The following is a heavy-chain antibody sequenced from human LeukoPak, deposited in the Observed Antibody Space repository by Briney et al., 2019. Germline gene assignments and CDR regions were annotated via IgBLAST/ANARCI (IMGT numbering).Heavy chain of an antibody. Sequence: ASVKVSCKASGYTFIGYYMHWVRQAPGQGLEWMGIINPSGGTTSYAQNFQGRVTMTRDTSTSTVYMELGSLRSEDTAVYYCAREIGPRQLHLWGSAFDYWGQGTLVTVSS. CDR1: GYTFIGYY. V-gene: IGHV1-46*01. CDR2: INPSGGTT. D-gene: IGHD5-18*01. J-gene: IGHJ4*02. CDR3: AREIGPRQLHLWGSAFDY.